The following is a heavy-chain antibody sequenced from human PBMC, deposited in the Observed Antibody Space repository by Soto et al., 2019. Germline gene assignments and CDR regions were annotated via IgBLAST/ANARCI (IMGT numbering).Heavy chain of an antibody. CDR1: GGSISSGDYY. J-gene: IGHJ3*01. D-gene: IGHD2-2*01. V-gene: IGHV4-30-4*01. CDR2: IYYSGST. CDR3: VRGDPGACSSTSCSDAFDL. Sequence: QVQLHESGPGLVKPSQTLSLTCTVSGGSISSGDYYWNWIRQPPGKGLEWIGSIYYSGSTYYSPSLKRRGAISVGTSKNKFSLKLTSVTAGDTAVYYCVRGDPGACSSTSCSDAFDLWGRGTMVAVSS.